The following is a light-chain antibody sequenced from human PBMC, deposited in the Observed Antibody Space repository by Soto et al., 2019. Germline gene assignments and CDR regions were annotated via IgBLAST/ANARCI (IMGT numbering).Light chain of an antibody. CDR1: SSDIGSYNY. CDR3: AAYSSTTTLEV. CDR2: EVR. V-gene: IGLV2-14*01. J-gene: IGLJ7*01. Sequence: QPVLTQPASVSGSPGQSITLSCTGSSSDIGSYNYVSWYQQHPGKAPKLLIYEVRNRPSGVSDRFSGSKSGNTASLTISGLQPQDEADYYCAAYSSTTTLEVFGGGTQLTVL.